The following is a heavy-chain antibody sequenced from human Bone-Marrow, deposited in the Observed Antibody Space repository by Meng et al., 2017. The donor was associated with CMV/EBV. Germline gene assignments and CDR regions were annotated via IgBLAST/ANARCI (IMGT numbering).Heavy chain of an antibody. CDR1: GGSVSSGSYY. Sequence: SETLSLTCTVSGGSVSSGSYYWSWIRQPPGKGLEWIGYIYYSGSTNYNPSLKSRVTISVDTSKNQFSLKLSSVTAADTAVYYCAIHRGYYYGRDVWGQGGTVNVAS. D-gene: IGHD1-14*01. V-gene: IGHV4-61*01. CDR2: IYYSGST. CDR3: AIHRGYYYGRDV. J-gene: IGHJ6*02.